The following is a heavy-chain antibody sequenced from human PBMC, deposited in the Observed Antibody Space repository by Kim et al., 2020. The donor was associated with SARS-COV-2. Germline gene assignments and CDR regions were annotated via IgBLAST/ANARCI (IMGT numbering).Heavy chain of an antibody. J-gene: IGHJ4*02. CDR3: ARDRGGSSTTGIDY. Sequence: YNPSLQSRVAMSVDLSKNHFSLKLTSVTAADTAVYYWARDRGGSSTTGIDYWGQGTLVTVSS. D-gene: IGHD3-10*01. V-gene: IGHV4-31*02.